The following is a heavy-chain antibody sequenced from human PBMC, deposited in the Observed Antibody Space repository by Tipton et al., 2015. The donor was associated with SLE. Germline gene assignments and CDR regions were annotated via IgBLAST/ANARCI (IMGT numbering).Heavy chain of an antibody. Sequence: TLSLTCTVSNGSINSGSYYWRWIRQPAGRGLEWIGHVFIGGRTIYNSSLRSRATISVDTSKNHFSLKLSSVTAADTAMYYCARASLSTTLNSWGQGTLVTVSP. CDR3: ARASLSTTLNS. D-gene: IGHD4-17*01. CDR2: VFIGGRT. CDR1: NGSINSGSYY. V-gene: IGHV4-61*09. J-gene: IGHJ5*02.